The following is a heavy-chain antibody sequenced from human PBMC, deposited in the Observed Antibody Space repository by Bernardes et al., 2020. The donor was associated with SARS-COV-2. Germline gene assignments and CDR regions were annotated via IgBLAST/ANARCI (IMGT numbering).Heavy chain of an antibody. D-gene: IGHD1-26*01. CDR2: IAYDGSVT. CDR3: ARGGISVSCLDY. J-gene: IGHJ4*01. V-gene: IGHV3-30*04. Sequence: GSLRLSCAASGFTFNSYAMHWVRQAPDKGLEWVGVIAYDGSVTYYADSVKGRSLISRDNSKNILYLQMDSLRDEDTAVYYCARGGISVSCLDYWGQGSLVTVSS. CDR1: GFTFNSYA.